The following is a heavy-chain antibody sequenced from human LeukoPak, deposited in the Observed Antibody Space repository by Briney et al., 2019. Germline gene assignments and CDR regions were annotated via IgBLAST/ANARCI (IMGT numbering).Heavy chain of an antibody. CDR1: GFTFSSYA. V-gene: IGHV3-23*01. CDR3: AKDTAKKYDDY. J-gene: IGHJ4*02. D-gene: IGHD2/OR15-2a*01. CDR2: ISGSDGST. Sequence: GGSLRLSCAASGFTFSSYAMSWVRQAPGKGLEWVSGISGSDGSTNYADSVKGRFTISRENSKNTLYLQMNSLRAEDTAVYYCAKDTAKKYDDYWGQGTLVTVSS.